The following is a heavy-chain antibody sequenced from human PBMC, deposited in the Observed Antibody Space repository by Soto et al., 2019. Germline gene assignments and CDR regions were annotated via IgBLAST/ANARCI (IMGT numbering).Heavy chain of an antibody. CDR3: ARDCEWPDNWFDP. J-gene: IGHJ5*02. CDR2: IKQDGSEK. D-gene: IGHD3-3*01. CDR1: GFTFSSYW. Sequence: EVKLLESGGGLVQPGGSLRLSCAASGFTFSSYWMSWVRQAPGKGLEWVANIKQDGSEKYYVDSVKGRFTISRDNAKNSLYLQMNSLRAEDTAVYYCARDCEWPDNWFDPWGQGTLVTVSS. V-gene: IGHV3-7*01.